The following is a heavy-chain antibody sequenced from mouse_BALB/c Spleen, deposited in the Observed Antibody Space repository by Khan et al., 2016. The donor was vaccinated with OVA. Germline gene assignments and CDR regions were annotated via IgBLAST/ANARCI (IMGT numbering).Heavy chain of an antibody. V-gene: IGHV5-12-2*01. CDR1: GFTFSSYI. D-gene: IGHD2-1*01. CDR2: ISNDGGST. J-gene: IGHJ2*01. Sequence: EVELVESGGGLVQPGGSLKLSCAASGFTFSSYIMSWVRQTPEKRLEWVAYISNDGGSTYYLDTVKGRFTISRDNAKNTLYLQMSRLKSEDTAMYYCARHGNYVSFDYWGQGTTLTVSS. CDR3: ARHGNYVSFDY.